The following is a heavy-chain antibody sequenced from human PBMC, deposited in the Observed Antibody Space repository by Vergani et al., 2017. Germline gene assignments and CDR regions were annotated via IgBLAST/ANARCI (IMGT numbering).Heavy chain of an antibody. CDR1: GFTFSSYG. J-gene: IGHJ4*02. V-gene: IGHV3-33*01. CDR2: IWYDGSNK. D-gene: IGHD5-24*01. CDR3: ARVRDGYNSGPDY. Sequence: QVQLVESGGGVVQPGRSLRLSCAASGFTFSSYGMHWVRQAPGKGLEWVAVIWYDGSNKYYADSVKGRFTISRDNSKNTLYLQMNSLRAEDTAVYYCARVRDGYNSGPDYWDQGTLVTVSS.